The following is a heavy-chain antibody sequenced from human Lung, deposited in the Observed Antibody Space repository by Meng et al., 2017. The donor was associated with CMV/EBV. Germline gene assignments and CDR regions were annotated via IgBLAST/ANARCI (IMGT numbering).Heavy chain of an antibody. CDR3: ARDQFDY. V-gene: IGHV3-30-3*01. J-gene: IGHJ4*02. Sequence: GESLKISCAASGFTFSSYAMHWVRQAPGKGLEWVAVISYDGTNKYYADSVKGRFTISRDNSKNTLYLQMNSLRAEDTAVCYCARDQFDYWGQGTLVTVSS. CDR1: GFTFSSYA. CDR2: ISYDGTNK.